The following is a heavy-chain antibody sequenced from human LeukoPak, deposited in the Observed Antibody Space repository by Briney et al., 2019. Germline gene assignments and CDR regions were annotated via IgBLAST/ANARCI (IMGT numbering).Heavy chain of an antibody. J-gene: IGHJ3*02. CDR1: GYTFTSYG. Sequence: ASVKVSCKASGYTFTSYGISWVRQAPGQGLEWMGWISAYNGNTNYAQKLQGRVTMTTDTSTSTAYMELRSLRSDDTAVYYCARRGYGFWTPVDDAFDIWGQGTMVTVSS. CDR2: ISAYNGNT. V-gene: IGHV1-18*01. CDR3: ARRGYGFWTPVDDAFDI. D-gene: IGHD3-3*01.